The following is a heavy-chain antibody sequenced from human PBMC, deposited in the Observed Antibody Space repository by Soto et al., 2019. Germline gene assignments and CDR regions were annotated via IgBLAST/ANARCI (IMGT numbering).Heavy chain of an antibody. J-gene: IGHJ4*02. CDR3: AAAYYGSGSYYVVY. V-gene: IGHV1-58*01. CDR2: IVVGSGNT. D-gene: IGHD3-10*01. Sequence: ASVRVSYKVSGLTFTNSAVRCVRQSHGQRLEWIGWIVVGSGNTNYAQKFQERVTITRDMSTSTAYMELSSLRSEDTAVYYCAAAYYGSGSYYVVYWGQGTLVTVSS. CDR1: GLTFTNSA.